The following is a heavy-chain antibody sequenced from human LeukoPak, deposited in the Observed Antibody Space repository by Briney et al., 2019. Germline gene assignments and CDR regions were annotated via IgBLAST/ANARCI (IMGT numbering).Heavy chain of an antibody. CDR2: INHSGST. Sequence: SETLSLTCAVYGGSFSGYYWSWIRQPPGKGLEWIGEINHSGSTNYNPSLKSRVTISVDTSKNQFSLKLSSVTAADTAVYYCARTDITGTTEGYWGQGTLVTVSS. CDR3: ARTDITGTTEGY. D-gene: IGHD1-7*01. J-gene: IGHJ4*02. CDR1: GGSFSGYY. V-gene: IGHV4-34*01.